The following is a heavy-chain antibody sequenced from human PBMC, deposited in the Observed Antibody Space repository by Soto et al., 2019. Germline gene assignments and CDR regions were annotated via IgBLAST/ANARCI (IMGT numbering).Heavy chain of an antibody. J-gene: IGHJ4*02. CDR2: IYWDDVK. CDR1: GFSLTTSGVG. D-gene: IGHD3-22*01. CDR3: AHLYDSSGYFDY. V-gene: IGHV2-5*05. Sequence: LQESGPTLVKPTQTLTLTCTFSGFSLTTSGVGVGWIRQPPGKALEWLALIYWDDVKSYGPSLKSRLTITKDTSKNQVVLTMTNMDPMDTATYYCAHLYDSSGYFDYWGQGTLVTVSS.